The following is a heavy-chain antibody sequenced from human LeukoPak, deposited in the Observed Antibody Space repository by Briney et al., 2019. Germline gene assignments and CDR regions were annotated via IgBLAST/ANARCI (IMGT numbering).Heavy chain of an antibody. V-gene: IGHV3-23*01. CDR1: GFTFSIYA. CDR3: AKGGQWLVGDYHYYYMDV. CDR2: FSGSGGST. Sequence: PGGSLRLSCAASGFTFSIYAMSWVRQAPGKGLEWVSAFSGSGGSTYDADSVKGRLIISRDNSKSTLYLQMNSLRAGDTAVYYCAKGGQWLVGDYHYYYMDVWGKGTTVTVSS. J-gene: IGHJ6*03. D-gene: IGHD6-19*01.